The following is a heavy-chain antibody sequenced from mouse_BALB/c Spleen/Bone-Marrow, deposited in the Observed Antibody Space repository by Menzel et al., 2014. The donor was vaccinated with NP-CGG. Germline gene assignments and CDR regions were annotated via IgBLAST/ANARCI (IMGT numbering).Heavy chain of an antibody. CDR3: ARSHGYYPYWYFDV. Sequence: QVQPQQSGAELVKPGAPVKLSCKASGYTFTSYWMNWGKQRPGRGLEWIGRIDPSDSETHYNQKFKDKATLTVDKSSSTAYIQRSSLTSEDSAVYYCARSHGYYPYWYFDVWGAGTTATVSS. V-gene: IGHV1-69*02. J-gene: IGHJ1*01. CDR1: GYTFTSYW. D-gene: IGHD2-3*01. CDR2: IDPSDSET.